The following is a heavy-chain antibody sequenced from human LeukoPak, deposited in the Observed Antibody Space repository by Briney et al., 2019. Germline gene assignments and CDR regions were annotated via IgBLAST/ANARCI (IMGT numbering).Heavy chain of an antibody. J-gene: IGHJ4*02. CDR2: INHSGST. D-gene: IGHD3-10*01. CDR3: ATMVRGVIDY. Sequence: PSETLSLTCAVYGGSFSGYYWSWIRQPPGKGLEWIGEINHSGSTNYNPSLKSRVTISVDTSKNQFSLKLSSVTAADTAMYYCATMVRGVIDYWGQGTLVTVSS. V-gene: IGHV4-34*01. CDR1: GGSFSGYY.